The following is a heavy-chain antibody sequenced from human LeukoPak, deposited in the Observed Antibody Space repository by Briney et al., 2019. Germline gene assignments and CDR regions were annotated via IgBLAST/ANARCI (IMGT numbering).Heavy chain of an antibody. CDR1: GFTFSSYS. CDR2: ISSSSSYI. D-gene: IGHD6-19*01. Sequence: GASLRLSCAASGFTFSSYSVNWVRQAPGKGLEWVSSISSSSSYIYYADSVKGRFTISRDNAKNSLYLQMSSLRAEDTAVYYCARDQGGWYKDYWGQGTLVTVSS. J-gene: IGHJ4*02. CDR3: ARDQGGWYKDY. V-gene: IGHV3-21*01.